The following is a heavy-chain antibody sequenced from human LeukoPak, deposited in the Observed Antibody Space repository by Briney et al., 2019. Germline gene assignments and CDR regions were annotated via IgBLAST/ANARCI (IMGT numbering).Heavy chain of an antibody. J-gene: IGHJ4*02. Sequence: SGPALVKPTQTLTLTRTFSGFSLSTSGMRVSWIRQPPGKALEWLARIDWDDDKFYSTSLKTRLTISKDTSKNQVVLTMTNMDPVDTATYYCARTYCSSTSCYENYFDYWGQGTLVTVSS. CDR1: GFSLSTSGMR. CDR3: ARTYCSSTSCYENYFDY. V-gene: IGHV2-70*04. CDR2: IDWDDDK. D-gene: IGHD2-2*01.